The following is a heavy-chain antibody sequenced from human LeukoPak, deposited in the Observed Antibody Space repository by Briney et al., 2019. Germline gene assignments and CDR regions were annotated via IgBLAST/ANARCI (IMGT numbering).Heavy chain of an antibody. CDR1: GGSFSGYY. CDR2: INDSGST. D-gene: IGHD2-21*02. J-gene: IGHJ4*02. CDR3: ARRGCGGDCYSSYFNY. V-gene: IGHV4-34*01. Sequence: SETLSLTCAVYGGSFSGYYWSWIRQSPGKGLEWIGEINDSGSTNYNPSLKSRVTISVDTSKNQFTLKLSAVTAADTAVYYCARRGCGGDCYSSYFNYWGQGTLVIVSS.